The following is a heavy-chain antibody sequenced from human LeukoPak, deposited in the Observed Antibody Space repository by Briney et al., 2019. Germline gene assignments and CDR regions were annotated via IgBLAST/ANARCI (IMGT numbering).Heavy chain of an antibody. J-gene: IGHJ4*02. V-gene: IGHV3-23*01. Sequence: PGGSLRLSCGASGFTFSDSAMNWVRQAPGKGLERVSSISGYSTSAYYADSVKGRFTISRDNSKSTLYLQMNSLRAEDTAIYYCANSKTTVANFDYWGQGTLVTVSS. CDR3: ANSKTTVANFDY. CDR1: GFTFSDSA. CDR2: ISGYSTSA. D-gene: IGHD4-23*01.